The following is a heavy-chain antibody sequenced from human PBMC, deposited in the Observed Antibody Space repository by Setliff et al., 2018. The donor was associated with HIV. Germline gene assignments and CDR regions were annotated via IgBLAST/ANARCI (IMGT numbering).Heavy chain of an antibody. CDR2: IYYNGNT. CDR1: GGSIKSYY. V-gene: IGHV4-59*01. CDR3: SRLYGSGHYFAFDF. J-gene: IGHJ4*02. D-gene: IGHD3-10*01. Sequence: PSETLSLTCTVSGGSIKSYYWSWIRQAPGKGLEWIGYIYYNGNTNYNPSLKSRITISVDTSKNQFSLRLSSVTALDTAVYYCSRLYGSGHYFAFDFWGQGALVTVSS.